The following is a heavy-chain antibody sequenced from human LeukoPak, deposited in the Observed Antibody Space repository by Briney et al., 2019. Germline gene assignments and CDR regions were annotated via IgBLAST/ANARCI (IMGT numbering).Heavy chain of an antibody. Sequence: GASVKVSCKASGGTFSSYAISWVRQAPGQGLEWMGGIIPIFGTANYAQKFQGRVTITTDESTSTAYMELSSLRSEDTAVYYCARDGLAAAGTSASDIWGQGTMVTVSS. CDR1: GGTFSSYA. D-gene: IGHD6-13*01. CDR2: IIPIFGTA. J-gene: IGHJ3*02. V-gene: IGHV1-69*05. CDR3: ARDGLAAAGTSASDI.